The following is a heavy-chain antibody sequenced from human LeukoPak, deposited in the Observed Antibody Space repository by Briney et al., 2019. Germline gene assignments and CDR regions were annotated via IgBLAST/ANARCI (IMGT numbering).Heavy chain of an antibody. CDR3: AGKSATVGDNWFDP. Sequence: GASVKVSCKASGYTFTGYYIHWVRQAPGQGLEWKGRISPNSGATNYAQKFQDRVTVTRDTSINTAYMELSRLTSDDTAVYYCAGKSATVGDNWFDPWGQGTRVTVSS. V-gene: IGHV1-2*06. J-gene: IGHJ5*02. CDR1: GYTFTGYY. D-gene: IGHD3-16*01. CDR2: ISPNSGAT.